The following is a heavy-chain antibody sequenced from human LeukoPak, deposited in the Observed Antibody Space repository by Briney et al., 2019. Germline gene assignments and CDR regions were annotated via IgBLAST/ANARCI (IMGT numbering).Heavy chain of an antibody. CDR1: GFTFSSYA. D-gene: IGHD3-22*01. CDR2: ISGSGRST. V-gene: IGHV3-23*01. J-gene: IGHJ4*02. CDR3: AKDHLSVRYYDSSGYLSLPDY. Sequence: PGGSLRLSCAASGFTFSSYAMSWVRQAPGKGLEWVSAISGSGRSTYYADSVKGRFTISRDNSKNTLYLQMNSLRAEDTAVYYCAKDHLSVRYYDSSGYLSLPDYWGQGTLVTVSS.